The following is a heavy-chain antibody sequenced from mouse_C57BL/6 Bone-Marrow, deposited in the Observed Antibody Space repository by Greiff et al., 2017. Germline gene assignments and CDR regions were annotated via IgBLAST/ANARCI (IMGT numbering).Heavy chain of an antibody. CDR2: IYPGDGDT. V-gene: IGHV1-82*01. CDR1: GYAFSSSW. Sequence: VMLVESGPELVKPGASVKISCKASGYAFSSSWMNWVKQRPGKGLEWIGRIYPGDGDTNYNGKFKGKATLTADKSSSTAYMQLSSLTSEDSAVYFCASIDDYDDEYYFDYWGQGTTLTVSS. D-gene: IGHD2-4*01. J-gene: IGHJ2*01. CDR3: ASIDDYDDEYYFDY.